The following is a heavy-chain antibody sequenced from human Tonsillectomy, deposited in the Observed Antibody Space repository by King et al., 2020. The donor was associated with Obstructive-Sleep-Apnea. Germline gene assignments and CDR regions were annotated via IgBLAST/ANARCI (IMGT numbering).Heavy chain of an antibody. J-gene: IGHJ4*02. CDR2: IYHSGST. CDR3: ARGVVTTGEYYFDN. Sequence: QLQESGPGLVKPSETLFLTCTVSGHSVSSGYYWGWIRQPPGKGLEWIGSIYHSGSTYYNPSLKSRVTISVDTSKNHFSPKLSSVTAADTAVYYCARGVVTTGEYYFDNWGQGTLVTVSS. D-gene: IGHD4-11*01. CDR1: GHSVSSGYY. V-gene: IGHV4-38-2*02.